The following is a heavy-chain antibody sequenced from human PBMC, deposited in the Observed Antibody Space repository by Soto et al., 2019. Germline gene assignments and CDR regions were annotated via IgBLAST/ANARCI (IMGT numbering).Heavy chain of an antibody. CDR3: AREPYYYDSSGYYKDAFDI. Sequence: ASVKVSCKASGYTFTSYGISWVRQAPGQGLEWMGWISAYNGNANYAQKLQGRVTMTTDKSTSTAYMELSSLRSDDTAVYYCAREPYYYDSSGYYKDAFDIWGQGTMVTVSS. J-gene: IGHJ3*02. D-gene: IGHD3-22*01. CDR1: GYTFTSYG. V-gene: IGHV1-18*01. CDR2: ISAYNGNA.